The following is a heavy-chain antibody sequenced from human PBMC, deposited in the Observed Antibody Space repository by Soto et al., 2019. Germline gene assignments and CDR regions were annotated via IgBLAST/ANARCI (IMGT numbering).Heavy chain of an antibody. V-gene: IGHV3-23*01. J-gene: IGHJ4*02. CDR1: GFTFSSYA. CDR2: ISGTGGST. Sequence: GGSLRLSCAASGFTFSSYAMSWVRQAPGKGLEWVSAISGTGGSTYYADSVKGRFTISRDNSKKTLYLQMNSLRAEDTALYYCAKDRRYSSGWYYFDYWGQGTLVTVSS. D-gene: IGHD6-19*01. CDR3: AKDRRYSSGWYYFDY.